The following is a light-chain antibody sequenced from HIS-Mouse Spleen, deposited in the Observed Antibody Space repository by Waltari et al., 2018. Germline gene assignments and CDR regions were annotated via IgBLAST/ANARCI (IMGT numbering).Light chain of an antibody. CDR2: DVS. V-gene: IGLV2-14*03. J-gene: IGLJ2*01. CDR3: SSYTSSSTLV. CDR1: SSDVGGYNY. Sequence: QSALTQPASVSGSPGQSITISCTGPSSDVGGYNYVAWYQQHPGNAPKLMIYDVSNRPSGVSNRFSGSKSGNTASLTISGLQAEDEADYYCSSYTSSSTLVFGGGTKLTVL.